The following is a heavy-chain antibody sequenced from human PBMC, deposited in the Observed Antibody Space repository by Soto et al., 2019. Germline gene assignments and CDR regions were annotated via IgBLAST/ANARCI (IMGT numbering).Heavy chain of an antibody. CDR2: ISGSGYHT. J-gene: IGHJ5*02. Sequence: EVQLLESGGGLVQPGGSLRPSCAASKFTFNNYAMSWVRQAPGKGLEWVSAISGSGYHTYYADSVKGRFTISRDNSKNTLYLQMNSLRSEDTALYYCAKDPADVVRESNWFDPWGEGTLVTVSS. CDR3: AKDPADVVRESNWFDP. V-gene: IGHV3-23*01. D-gene: IGHD1-26*01. CDR1: KFTFNNYA.